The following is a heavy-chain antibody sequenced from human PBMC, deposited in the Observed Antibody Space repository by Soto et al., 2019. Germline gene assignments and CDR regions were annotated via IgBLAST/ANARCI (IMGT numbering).Heavy chain of an antibody. V-gene: IGHV4-30-4*01. CDR2: IYYSGST. D-gene: IGHD3-22*01. Sequence: SETLSLTCTVSGGSISSGDYYWSWIRQPPGKGLEWIGYIYYSGSTYYNPSLKSRVTISVDTSKNQFSLKLSSVTAADTAVYYCASLRYYYDSSGYYYPDYFDYWGQGTLVTVSS. CDR3: ASLRYYYDSSGYYYPDYFDY. J-gene: IGHJ4*02. CDR1: GGSISSGDYY.